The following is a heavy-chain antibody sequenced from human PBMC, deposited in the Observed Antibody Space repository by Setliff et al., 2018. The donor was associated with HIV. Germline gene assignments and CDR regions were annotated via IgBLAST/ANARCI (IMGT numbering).Heavy chain of an antibody. J-gene: IGHJ5*02. CDR2: IYYSGST. D-gene: IGHD3-22*01. Sequence: SETLSLTCAVHGGSFSDYYWTWIRQPPGKGLEWIGYIYYSGSTYYNPSLKSRVTISLATSKNQFSLRLSFVTAADTAVYYCARVTTGMIVVPWGQGTLVTVSS. V-gene: IGHV4-34*01. CDR1: GGSFSDYY. CDR3: ARVTTGMIVVP.